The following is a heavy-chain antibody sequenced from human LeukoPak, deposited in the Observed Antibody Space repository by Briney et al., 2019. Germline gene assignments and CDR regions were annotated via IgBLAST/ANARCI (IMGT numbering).Heavy chain of an antibody. CDR2: ISADGADT. D-gene: IGHD2-15*01. J-gene: IGHJ4*02. V-gene: IGHV3-64*01. CDR3: VRGGWQLLGHFDS. CDR1: GFTFTDYT. Sequence: QPGGSLRLSCAASGFTFTDYTMHWVRQAPGKGLEYVAGISADGADTGHANSVKGRFTISRVNSKNTLYLQMGSLRPEDMAVYYCVRGGWQLLGHFDSWGQGTPVTVSS.